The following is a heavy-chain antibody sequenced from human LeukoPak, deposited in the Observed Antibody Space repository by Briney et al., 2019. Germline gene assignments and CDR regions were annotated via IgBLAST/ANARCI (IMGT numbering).Heavy chain of an antibody. CDR2: INHSGST. V-gene: IGHV4-34*01. CDR3: ARLNGNFQNFYDY. J-gene: IGHJ4*02. D-gene: IGHD1-7*01. CDR1: GGSFSGYY. Sequence: SETLSLTCAVYGGSFSGYYWSWIRQPPGKGLEWIGEINHSGSTYYNPSLKSRVTISVDTSKNQFSLKLSSVTAADTAVYYCARLNGNFQNFYDYWGQGTLVTVSS.